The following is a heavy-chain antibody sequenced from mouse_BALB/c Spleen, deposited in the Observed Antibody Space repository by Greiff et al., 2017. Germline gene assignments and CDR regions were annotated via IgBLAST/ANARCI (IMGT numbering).Heavy chain of an antibody. CDR2: IDPENGNT. J-gene: IGHJ4*01. CDR1: GFNIKDYF. CDR3: ARSPITTVVAMDY. D-gene: IGHD1-1*01. V-gene: IGHV14-1*02. Sequence: EVKLQESGAELVRPGALVKLSCKASGFNIKDYFMHWVKQRPEQGLEWIGWIDPENGNTIYDPKFQGKASITADTSSNTAYLQLSSLTSEDTAVYYCARSPITTVVAMDYWGQGTSVTVSS.